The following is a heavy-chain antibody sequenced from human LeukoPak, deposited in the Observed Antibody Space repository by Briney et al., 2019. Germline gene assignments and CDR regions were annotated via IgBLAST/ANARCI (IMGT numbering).Heavy chain of an antibody. CDR3: ARDGFPGPVTAYLDY. V-gene: IGHV3-74*01. J-gene: IGHJ4*02. CDR2: VKNDGSST. Sequence: GGSLRLSCVASGFTFNTYYMHWVRQVPGKGLVWVSNVKNDGSSTSYADSVKGRFTISRDNAKNTLYLQMTSLRADDTAVYYCARDGFPGPVTAYLDYWGQGIPVTVSS. D-gene: IGHD2-21*02. CDR1: GFTFNTYY.